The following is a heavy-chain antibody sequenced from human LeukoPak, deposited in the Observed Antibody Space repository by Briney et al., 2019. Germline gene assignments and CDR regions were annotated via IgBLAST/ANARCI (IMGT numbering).Heavy chain of an antibody. Sequence: SETLSLTCAVYGGSFSGYYWSWIRQPPGKGLEWIGEINHSGSTNYNPSLKSRVTISVDTSKNQFSLKLSSVTAADTAVYYCARDSWYWRGGSYRYTDYWGQGTLVTVSS. CDR1: GGSFSGYY. J-gene: IGHJ4*02. CDR3: ARDSWYWRGGSYRYTDY. V-gene: IGHV4-34*01. D-gene: IGHD3-16*02. CDR2: INHSGST.